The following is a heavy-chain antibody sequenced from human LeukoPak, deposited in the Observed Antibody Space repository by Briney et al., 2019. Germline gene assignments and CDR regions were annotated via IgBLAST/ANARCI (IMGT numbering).Heavy chain of an antibody. CDR1: GASISNYY. CDR3: ARLGNYHDF. J-gene: IGHJ4*02. V-gene: IGHV4-4*09. CDR2: IHSSGGS. Sequence: MTSETLSLTCTVSGASISNYYWSWIRQTPEKGLEWMGHIHSSGGSSYYPSLKSRLTLSIDTSRNQLSLKLPSVTAADTAVYFCARLGNYHDFWGQGALVTVSS. D-gene: IGHD1-26*01.